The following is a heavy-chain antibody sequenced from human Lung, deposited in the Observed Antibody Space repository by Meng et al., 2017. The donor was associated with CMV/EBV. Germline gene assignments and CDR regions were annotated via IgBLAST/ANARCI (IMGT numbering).Heavy chain of an antibody. V-gene: IGHV1-46*01. J-gene: IGHJ6*02. CDR2: INASGGNT. D-gene: IGHD3-3*01. Sequence: SXXVSXKASGYTFTYYYIHWVRQAPGQGLEWMGIINASGGNTNYAQKFQGRVTMTRDTSTSTVYMELSSLRSEDTAVYYCARGQGSTFGTGYGMDVWGQW. CDR1: GYTFTYYY. CDR3: ARGQGSTFGTGYGMDV.